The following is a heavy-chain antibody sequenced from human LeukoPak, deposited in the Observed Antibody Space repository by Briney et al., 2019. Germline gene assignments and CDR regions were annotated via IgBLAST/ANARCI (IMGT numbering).Heavy chain of an antibody. CDR2: ISSISSYI. CDR1: GFTFSSYS. V-gene: IGHV3-21*01. CDR3: ARDVPYYYDSSGYPVNHPHGY. J-gene: IGHJ4*02. D-gene: IGHD3-22*01. Sequence: GGSLRLSCAASGFTFSSYSMNWVRQAPGKGLEWVSSISSISSYIYYAESVKGRFTITRDNAKNSLYLQMNSLRAEDTAVYYCARDVPYYYDSSGYPVNHPHGYWGQGTLVTVSS.